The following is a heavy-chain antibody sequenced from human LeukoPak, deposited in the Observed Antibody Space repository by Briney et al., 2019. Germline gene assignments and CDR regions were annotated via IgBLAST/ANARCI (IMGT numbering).Heavy chain of an antibody. Sequence: GGSLRLSCAASGFTFSSYGMNGVRQAPGKGLEWVSYISRSSSTIYYADSVKGRFTISRDNAKNSLYLQMNSLRDEDTAVYYCARDYYGSGSYVFDYWGQGTLVTVSS. CDR1: GFTFSSYG. V-gene: IGHV3-48*02. CDR3: ARDYYGSGSYVFDY. CDR2: ISRSSSTI. J-gene: IGHJ4*02. D-gene: IGHD3-10*01.